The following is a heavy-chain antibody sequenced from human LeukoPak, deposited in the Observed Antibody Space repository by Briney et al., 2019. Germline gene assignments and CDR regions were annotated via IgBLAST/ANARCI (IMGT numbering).Heavy chain of an antibody. CDR2: MNPNSGNT. J-gene: IGHJ5*02. D-gene: IGHD3-22*01. V-gene: IGHV1-8*03. CDR1: GYTFTSYD. Sequence: GASVKVSCKASGYTFTSYDINWVRQATGQGLEWMGWMNPNSGNTGYAQKFQGRVTITRNTSISTAYMELSSLRSEDTAVYYCARVRKRITMIVVTKAEGWFDPWGQGTLVTVSS. CDR3: ARVRKRITMIVVTKAEGWFDP.